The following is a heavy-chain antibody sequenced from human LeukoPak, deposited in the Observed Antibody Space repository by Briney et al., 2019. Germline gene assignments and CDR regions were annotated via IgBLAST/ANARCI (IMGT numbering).Heavy chain of an antibody. D-gene: IGHD2-2*01. CDR1: GFTFSSYG. Sequence: PGGSLTLSCAASGFTFSSYGMHWVRQAPGKGLEWVALIRYDGSNKYYADSVKGRFTISRDNSKNTLYLQMTSLSAEDTAVYYCAKRVSHDRPSCSSTSCAPPAYYYYYYYMDVCGKGTTVTISS. J-gene: IGHJ6*03. CDR2: IRYDGSNK. V-gene: IGHV3-30*02. CDR3: AKRVSHDRPSCSSTSCAPPAYYYYYYYMDV.